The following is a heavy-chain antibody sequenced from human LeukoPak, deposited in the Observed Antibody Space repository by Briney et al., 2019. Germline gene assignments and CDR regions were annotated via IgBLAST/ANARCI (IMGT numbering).Heavy chain of an antibody. J-gene: IGHJ4*02. CDR1: GGSISSYY. CDR3: ARARWSPIID. V-gene: IGHV4-59*08. Sequence: SETLSLTCTVSGGSISSYYWSWIRQPPGKGLEWIGYIYYSGSTNYNPSLKSRVTISVDTSKNQFSLKLSSVTAADTAVYYCARARWSPIIDWGQGTLVTVSS. D-gene: IGHD2/OR15-2a*01. CDR2: IYYSGST.